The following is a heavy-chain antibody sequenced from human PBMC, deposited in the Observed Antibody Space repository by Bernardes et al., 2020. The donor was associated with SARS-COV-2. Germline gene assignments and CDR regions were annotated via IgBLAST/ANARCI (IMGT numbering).Heavy chain of an antibody. D-gene: IGHD2-15*01. CDR1: SGSFSGYY. CDR3: ARGSAAVVSHFMLLFANWYFDL. Sequence: SETLSLTCAVYSGSFSGYYWSWIRQTPGKGLEWIGEINDSGSTKYNPALKSRVTISVDPSKNQFSLKLNSVTAADTAVYYCARGSAAVVSHFMLLFANWYFDLWGRGHLVTVSS. CDR2: INDSGST. J-gene: IGHJ2*01. V-gene: IGHV4-34*01.